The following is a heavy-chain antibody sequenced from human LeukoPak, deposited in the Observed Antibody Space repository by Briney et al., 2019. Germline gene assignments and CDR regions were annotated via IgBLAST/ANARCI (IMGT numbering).Heavy chain of an antibody. CDR1: GFTFSSYE. Sequence: QPGGSLRLSCAASGFTFSSYEMNWVRQAPGKGLEWVSYINSGGNIIYDADSVKGRFTISRDNAKNSLYLQMNSLRVEDTAVYYCARVARMGTAIPVPDYWGQGTLVTVSS. V-gene: IGHV3-48*03. J-gene: IGHJ4*02. CDR2: INSGGNII. CDR3: ARVARMGTAIPVPDY. D-gene: IGHD2-21*02.